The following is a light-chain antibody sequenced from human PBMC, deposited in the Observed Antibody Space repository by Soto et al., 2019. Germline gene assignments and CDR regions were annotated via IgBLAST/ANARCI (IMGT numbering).Light chain of an antibody. CDR2: TAS. CDR3: QQTTTFPLT. Sequence: DIQMTQSPSYVSASVGDGVTITCRASQGVSTWLAWYQQKPGKAPNLLIYTASSLQSGVPSRFSGSGSGTDFTLTISSLQPEDFATYYSQQTTTFPLTFGGGTKVEI. J-gene: IGKJ4*01. CDR1: QGVSTW. V-gene: IGKV1D-12*01.